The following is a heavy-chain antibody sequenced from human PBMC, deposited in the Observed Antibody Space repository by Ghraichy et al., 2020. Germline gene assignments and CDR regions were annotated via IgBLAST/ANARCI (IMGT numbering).Heavy chain of an antibody. V-gene: IGHV4-30-2*01. CDR2: IFHSGSA. Sequence: SQTLSLTCAVSGGSIDSGPYSWSWIRQPPGKGLEWIGYIFHSGSAYYNPSLTSRVTISVDRSMKYFSLELTSATAADTAVYYCAILASSGVDVWGQGTTVTVSS. J-gene: IGHJ6*02. CDR1: GGSIDSGPYS. CDR3: AILASSGVDV.